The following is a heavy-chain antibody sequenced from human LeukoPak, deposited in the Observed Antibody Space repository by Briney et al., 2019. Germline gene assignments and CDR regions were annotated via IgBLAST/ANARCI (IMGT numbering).Heavy chain of an antibody. CDR2: IYYSGST. D-gene: IGHD2-2*01. CDR3: ARVLGYCSSTSCRPSTVDY. J-gene: IGHJ4*02. CDR1: GGSISSYY. Sequence: KPSETLSLTCTVSGGSISSYYRSWIRQPPGKGLEWIGYIYYSGSTNYNPSLKSRVTISVDTSKNQFSLKLSSVTAADTAVYYCARVLGYCSSTSCRPSTVDYWGQGTLVTVPS. V-gene: IGHV4-59*01.